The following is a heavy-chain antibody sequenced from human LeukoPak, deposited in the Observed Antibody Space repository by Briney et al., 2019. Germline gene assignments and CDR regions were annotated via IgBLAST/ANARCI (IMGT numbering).Heavy chain of an antibody. D-gene: IGHD3-3*01. Sequence: SETLSLTRAVSGGSISGGGYSWSWIRQPPGTGLEWIGYIYHSGSTYYNPSLKSRVTISVDRSKNQFSLKLSSVTAADTAVYYCARVPGHYDFWSGYYNSGGAYFDYWGQGTLVTVSS. CDR2: IYHSGST. J-gene: IGHJ4*02. CDR1: GGSISGGGYS. CDR3: ARVPGHYDFWSGYYNSGGAYFDY. V-gene: IGHV4-30-2*01.